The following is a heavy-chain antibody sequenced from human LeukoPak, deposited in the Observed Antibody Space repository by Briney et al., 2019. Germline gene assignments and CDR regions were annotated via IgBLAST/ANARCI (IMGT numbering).Heavy chain of an antibody. CDR1: GVSISSAY. J-gene: IGHJ3*02. D-gene: IGHD3-22*01. V-gene: IGHV4-59*01. CDR2: FYYGDTA. CDR3: ARAGAKYYYDSSAYYSTAFDI. Sequence: SETLSLTCTVSGVSISSAYWSWVRQPPGKGLEWIGSFYYGDTAKYNPSLKSRVTMSVDTSNNQFSLKLTSVTAADTAVYYCARAGAKYYYDSSAYYSTAFDIWGQGTMVTVSS.